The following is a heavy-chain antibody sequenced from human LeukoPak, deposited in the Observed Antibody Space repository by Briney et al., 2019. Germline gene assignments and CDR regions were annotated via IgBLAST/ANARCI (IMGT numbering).Heavy chain of an antibody. CDR1: GASISSLTYY. D-gene: IGHD1-26*01. CDR2: LYNRDIT. V-gene: IGHV4-39*01. Sequence: SETLSLTCSVSGASISSLTYYWGWIRQTPGKGLEWIGSLYNRDITYYSPSLEGRVAIAGDTSKNQFSLTLGAVTAADTGLYFCAVQESGNYKNWFDPWGQGTHVIVS. J-gene: IGHJ5*02. CDR3: AVQESGNYKNWFDP.